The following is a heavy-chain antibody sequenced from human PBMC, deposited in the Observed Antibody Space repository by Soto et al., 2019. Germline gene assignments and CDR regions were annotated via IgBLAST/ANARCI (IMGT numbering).Heavy chain of an antibody. D-gene: IGHD5-12*01. J-gene: IGHJ4*02. V-gene: IGHV1-69*13. CDR2: IIPIFGTA. Sequence: GASVKVSCKASGGTFSSYAISWVRQAHGQGLEWMGGIIPIFGTANYAQKFQGRVTITADESTSTAYMELSSLRSEDTAVYYCAGRRDGYTQNFDYWGQGTLVTVSS. CDR3: AGRRDGYTQNFDY. CDR1: GGTFSSYA.